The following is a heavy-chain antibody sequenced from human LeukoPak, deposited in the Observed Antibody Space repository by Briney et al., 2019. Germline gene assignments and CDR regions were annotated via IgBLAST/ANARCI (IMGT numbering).Heavy chain of an antibody. CDR3: ARGTLLWFGEGTYYFDY. V-gene: IGHV1-46*01. D-gene: IGHD3-10*01. CDR1: GYTFTSYY. CDR2: INPSGGGT. Sequence: GASVKVPCKASGYTFTSYYMHWVRQAPGQGLEWMGIINPSGGGTSYAQKFQGRVTMTRDMSTSTVYMELSSLRSEDTAVYYCARGTLLWFGEGTYYFDYWGQGTLVTVSS. J-gene: IGHJ4*02.